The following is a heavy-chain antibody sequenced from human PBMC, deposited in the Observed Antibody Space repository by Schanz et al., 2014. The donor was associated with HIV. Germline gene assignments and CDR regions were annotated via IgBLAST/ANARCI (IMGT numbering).Heavy chain of an antibody. CDR1: GFPFSNFA. D-gene: IGHD3-10*01. Sequence: EEHLLESGGDLIQPGGSLRLSCVASGFPFSNFAMSWVRQDPGRGLEWVSAISTGGERIFYADSVKGRFTISRDNSKNTLYLQMNSLRAEDTAIYHCGTYNYGSGHDYWGQGTLVTVSS. CDR2: ISTGGERI. V-gene: IGHV3-23*01. J-gene: IGHJ4*02. CDR3: GTYNYGSGHDY.